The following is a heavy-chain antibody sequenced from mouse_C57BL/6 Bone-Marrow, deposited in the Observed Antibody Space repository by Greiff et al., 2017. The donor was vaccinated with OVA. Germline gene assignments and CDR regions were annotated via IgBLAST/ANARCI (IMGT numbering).Heavy chain of an antibody. CDR2: ISYDGSN. V-gene: IGHV3-6*01. D-gene: IGHD4-1*01. J-gene: IGHJ3*01. CDR1: GYSITSGYY. Sequence: EVQLQQSGPGLVKPSQSLSLTCSVTGYSITSGYYWNWIRQFPGNKLEWMGYISYDGSNNYNPSLKNRISITRDTSKNQFFLKLNSVTTEDTATYYCARRHSWDWFAYWGQGTLVTVSA. CDR3: ARRHSWDWFAY.